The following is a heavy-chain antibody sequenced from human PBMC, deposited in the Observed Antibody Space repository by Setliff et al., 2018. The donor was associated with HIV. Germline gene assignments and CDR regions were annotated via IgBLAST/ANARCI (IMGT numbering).Heavy chain of an antibody. V-gene: IGHV1-2*02. CDR1: GYTFTGYF. J-gene: IGHJ4*02. CDR2: INPNSGAT. D-gene: IGHD6-6*01. Sequence: ASVKVSCKASGYTFTGYFIHWVRQVPGQGLEWMGWINPNSGATNYAQTFQGRVTMTRDTSVSKAYMELSRLRSDDTGIYYCARDLFGPWHSGSSGLAYWGQGTQVTVSS. CDR3: ARDLFGPWHSGSSGLAY.